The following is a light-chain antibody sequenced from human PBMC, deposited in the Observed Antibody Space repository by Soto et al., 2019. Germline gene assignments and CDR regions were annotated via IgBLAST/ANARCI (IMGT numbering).Light chain of an antibody. CDR3: QQYGSSPPTYT. V-gene: IGKV3-20*01. Sequence: EIVLTQSPGTLSLSPGERATLSCRANQSVSSSYLAWYQQKPGQAPRLIIYGASSRATGIPDRFSGSGSGTDFSLTISRLDPEDFAVYYCQQYGSSPPTYTFGQGTKLEIK. CDR1: QSVSSSY. CDR2: GAS. J-gene: IGKJ2*01.